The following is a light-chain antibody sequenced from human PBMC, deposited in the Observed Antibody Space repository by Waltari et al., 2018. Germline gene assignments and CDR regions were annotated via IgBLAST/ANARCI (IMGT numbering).Light chain of an antibody. CDR2: RAS. V-gene: IGKV3-20*01. J-gene: IGKJ1*01. Sequence: EIVLTQSPGTASLSPGERVTFPCRASQSAGSSSLTWYQQKPGQAPRRVIYRASRRATGIPDRFSGSGSGTDFSLNISRLEPEDFAVYYCQQHGTLPATFGQGTKVEIK. CDR1: QSAGSSS. CDR3: QQHGTLPAT.